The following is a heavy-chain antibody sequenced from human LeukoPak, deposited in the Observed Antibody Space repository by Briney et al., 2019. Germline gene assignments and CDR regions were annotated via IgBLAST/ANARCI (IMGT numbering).Heavy chain of an antibody. CDR1: GGPISSSSYY. CDR2: IYYSGST. J-gene: IGHJ4*02. CDR3: ARDLVGQGLHDY. V-gene: IGHV4-39*07. Sequence: PSETLSLTCTVSGGPISSSSYYWGWIRQPPGKGLEWIGSIYYSGSTYYNPSLKSRVTISVDTSKNQFSLKLSSVTAADTAVYYCARDLVGQGLHDYWGQGTLVTVSS.